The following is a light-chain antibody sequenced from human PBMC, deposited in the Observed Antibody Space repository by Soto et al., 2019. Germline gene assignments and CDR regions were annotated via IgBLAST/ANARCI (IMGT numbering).Light chain of an antibody. J-gene: IGKJ5*01. CDR2: DAS. Sequence: EIVLTQSPATLSLSPGESATVSCRASQSVSSYLAWYQQKPGQAPRLLIYDASNRATGIPARFSGSGSGTDFTLTISSLEAEDFAVYYCQQRSNWVTFGQGTRLEIK. CDR3: QQRSNWVT. CDR1: QSVSSY. V-gene: IGKV3-11*01.